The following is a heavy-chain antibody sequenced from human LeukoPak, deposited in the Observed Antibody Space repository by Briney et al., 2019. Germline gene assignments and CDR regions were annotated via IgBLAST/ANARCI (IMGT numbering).Heavy chain of an antibody. CDR2: IWYDGSNK. Sequence: PGGSLGLSWAASGFTFSSHGMHWVRQAPGKGLEWVAVIWYDGSNKNYVDSVKGRFTISRDNSKNTLYLQMNSLRAEDTAVYYCARATLRDYGMDVWGQGTTVTVSS. CDR1: GFTFSSHG. CDR3: ARATLRDYGMDV. J-gene: IGHJ6*02. D-gene: IGHD4-17*01. V-gene: IGHV3-33*01.